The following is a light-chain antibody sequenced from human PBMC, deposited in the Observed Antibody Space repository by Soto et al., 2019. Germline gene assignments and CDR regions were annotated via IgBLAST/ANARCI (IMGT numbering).Light chain of an antibody. Sequence: DIQMTQSPSSLSASIGDRVTITCRASQSITSYLNWYQHKPGKAPKVLIYDASTLEYGVASRFSGSGSGTDFTLTISSLQPEDFATYYCPQSYRTPWTFGLGTRV. J-gene: IGKJ1*01. CDR1: QSITSY. V-gene: IGKV1-39*01. CDR3: PQSYRTPWT. CDR2: DAS.